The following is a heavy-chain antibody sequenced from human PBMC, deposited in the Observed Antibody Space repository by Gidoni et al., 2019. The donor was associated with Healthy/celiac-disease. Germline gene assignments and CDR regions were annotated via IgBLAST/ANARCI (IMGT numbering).Heavy chain of an antibody. D-gene: IGHD4-17*01. J-gene: IGHJ6*02. CDR3: ARVSVTTYYYYYYGMDV. CDR2: INAGNGNT. V-gene: IGHV1-3*01. CDR1: GYTFTSYA. Sequence: QVQLVQSGAEVKKPGASVKVSCKASGYTFTSYAMHWVRQAPGQRLEWRGWINAGNGNTKYSQKFQGRVTITRDTSASTAYMELSSLRSEDTAVYYCARVSVTTYYYYYYGMDVWGQGTTVTVSS.